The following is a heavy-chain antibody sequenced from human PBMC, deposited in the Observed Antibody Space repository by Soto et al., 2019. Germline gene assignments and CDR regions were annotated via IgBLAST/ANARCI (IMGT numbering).Heavy chain of an antibody. CDR1: GFIFSDYN. Sequence: QVQLVESGGGLVKPGGSLRLSCAASGFIFSDYNMNWIRQAPGKGLEWLSYISSSGTIIYYADSLKGRFTISRDNAKNSLYLQMNSLRDEDTAVYYCARGAYYFDYWRQGTLGTVSS. J-gene: IGHJ4*02. CDR2: ISSSGTII. V-gene: IGHV3-11*01. CDR3: ARGAYYFDY.